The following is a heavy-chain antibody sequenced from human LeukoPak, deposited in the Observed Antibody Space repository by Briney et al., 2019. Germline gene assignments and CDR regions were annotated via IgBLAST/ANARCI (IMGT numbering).Heavy chain of an antibody. V-gene: IGHV1-18*01. CDR2: ISAYNGNT. D-gene: IGHD1-7*01. CDR1: GHTFTSYG. Sequence: ASVKVSCKASGHTFTSYGISWVRQAPGQGLEWMGWISAYNGNTNYAQKLQGRVTMTTDTSTSTAYMELRSLRSDDTAVYYCAGDIDWNYVDNWFDPWGQGTLVTVSS. J-gene: IGHJ5*02. CDR3: AGDIDWNYVDNWFDP.